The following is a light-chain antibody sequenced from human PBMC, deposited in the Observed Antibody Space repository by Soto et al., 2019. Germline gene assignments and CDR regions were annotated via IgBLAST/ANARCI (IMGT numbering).Light chain of an antibody. J-gene: IGKJ1*01. CDR3: QQRGNWPVT. Sequence: EIVLTQSPATLSLSPGERDTLSCRASQSVSSYFAWYQQKPGQAPRLLIYDASNRATGIPDRFSGSGSGTDFTLTISSLEPDDFAVYYCQQRGNWPVTFGQGTRVDIK. CDR1: QSVSSY. CDR2: DAS. V-gene: IGKV3-11*01.